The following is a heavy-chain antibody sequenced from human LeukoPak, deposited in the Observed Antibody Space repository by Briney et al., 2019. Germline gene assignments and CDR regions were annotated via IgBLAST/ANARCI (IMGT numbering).Heavy chain of an antibody. CDR3: ARDKEACSGGSCYDDAFDI. CDR1: GYTFTRSA. J-gene: IGHJ3*02. CDR2: INPTGGST. Sequence: ASVKVSCKASGYTFTRSALNWVRQAPGQGLEWMGIINPTGGSTSYAQKFQGRVTMTRDMSTSTVYMDLISLKSEDTAVYYCARDKEACSGGSCYDDAFDIWGQGTMVTVSS. V-gene: IGHV1-46*01. D-gene: IGHD2-15*01.